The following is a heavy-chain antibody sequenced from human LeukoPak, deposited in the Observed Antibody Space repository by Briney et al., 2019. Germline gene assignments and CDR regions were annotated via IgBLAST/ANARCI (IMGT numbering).Heavy chain of an antibody. Sequence: ASVKVSCKVSVYTLTELSMHWVRQAPGKGLEWMGGFDPEDGETIYAQKFQGRVTMTEDTSTDTAYMELSSLRSEDTAVYYCATIVSSGYAYFDYWGQGTLDLVSS. CDR3: ATIVSSGYAYFDY. J-gene: IGHJ4*02. V-gene: IGHV1-24*01. CDR1: VYTLTELS. D-gene: IGHD3-22*01. CDR2: FDPEDGET.